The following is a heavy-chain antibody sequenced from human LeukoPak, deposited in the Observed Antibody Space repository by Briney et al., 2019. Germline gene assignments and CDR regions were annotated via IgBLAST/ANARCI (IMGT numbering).Heavy chain of an antibody. J-gene: IGHJ4*02. D-gene: IGHD2-21*02. CDR2: ISPAESDT. V-gene: IGHV5-51*01. CDR1: GYSFTTDW. CDR3: ARVPSQGGDYNLDH. Sequence: GESLKISCKAYGYSFTTDWTGWLRQMPGKSLEWMVVISPAESDTRYSPSFQGQVTISADKSIITAYLQWSSLEASDTAMYYCARVPSQGGDYNLDHWGQGTLVTVSS.